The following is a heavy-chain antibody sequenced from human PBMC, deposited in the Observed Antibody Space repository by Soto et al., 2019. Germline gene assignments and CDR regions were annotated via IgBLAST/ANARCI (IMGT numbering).Heavy chain of an antibody. CDR1: GFTFNRHA. J-gene: IGHJ4*02. CDR2: LSDSGGSI. D-gene: IGHD2-8*01. CDR3: AKVSSAWYAGFFDL. V-gene: IGHV3-23*01. Sequence: EVQLLESGGGLVQPGGSLRLSCTASGFTFNRHAMTWVRQAPGTGLEWVSGLSDSGGSIYYADSVKGRFTISRDNSMNTLYLQMNTLRAEDTAVYYCAKVSSAWYAGFFDLWGQGTLVTVSS.